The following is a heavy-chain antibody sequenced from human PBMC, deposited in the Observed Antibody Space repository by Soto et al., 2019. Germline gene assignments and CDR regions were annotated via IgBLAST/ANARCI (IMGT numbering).Heavy chain of an antibody. V-gene: IGHV1-8*01. CDR3: ATDSAFNYGRFYFAN. CDR1: GYTFTSYD. D-gene: IGHD1-26*01. Sequence: ASVKVSCKASGYTFTSYDINWVRQATGQGLEWMGWMNPNSGNTGYAQKFQGRVTMTRNTSISTAYMELSSLRSEDTAIYYCATDSAFNYGRFYFANWGLGTLVTVSS. J-gene: IGHJ4*02. CDR2: MNPNSGNT.